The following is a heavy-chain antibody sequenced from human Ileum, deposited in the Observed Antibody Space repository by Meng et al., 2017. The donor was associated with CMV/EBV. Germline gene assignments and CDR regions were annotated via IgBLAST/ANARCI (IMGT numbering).Heavy chain of an antibody. J-gene: IGHJ4*02. CDR3: TRDGTTTNERGYTY. D-gene: IGHD2-15*01. CDR1: GYSFTNYF. V-gene: IGHV1-2*02. Sequence: QVQVVQSGSGVKKPGDSVKVSCKPSGYSFTNYFMHWGRQAPGQGLEWVAWIDPKTGATKYEEKLQGKVTVTGDTSISTVYMELNRLTSDDTGVYYCTRDGTTTNERGYTYWGQGTLVTVSS. CDR2: IDPKTGAT.